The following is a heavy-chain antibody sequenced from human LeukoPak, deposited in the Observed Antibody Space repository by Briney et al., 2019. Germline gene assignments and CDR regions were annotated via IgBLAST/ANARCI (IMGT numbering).Heavy chain of an antibody. CDR3: ARDVGGPYGDYWFDP. V-gene: IGHV1-69*05. D-gene: IGHD4-17*01. Sequence: GASVKVSCKASGGTFSSYAISWVRQAPGQGLEWMGGIIPIFGTANYAQKFRGRVTMTRDTSTSTVYMELSSLRSEDTAVYYCARDVGGPYGDYWFDPWGQGTLVTVSS. J-gene: IGHJ5*02. CDR1: GGTFSSYA. CDR2: IIPIFGTA.